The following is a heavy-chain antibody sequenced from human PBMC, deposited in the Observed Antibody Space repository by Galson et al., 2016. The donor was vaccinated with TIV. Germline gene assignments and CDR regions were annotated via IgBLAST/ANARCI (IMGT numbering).Heavy chain of an antibody. J-gene: IGHJ4*02. V-gene: IGHV1-24*01. Sequence: SVKVSCKVAGYTLSDLSMHWVRQAPGKGLEWMGGFDPENDRVIYAQRFKGRVTMTDDTPTDTSYLEIRRLRSADTAIYFCATARLGIFNYFDSWGQGTLVSVSS. CDR2: FDPENDRV. CDR3: ATARLGIFNYFDS. D-gene: IGHD3-9*01. CDR1: GYTLSDLS.